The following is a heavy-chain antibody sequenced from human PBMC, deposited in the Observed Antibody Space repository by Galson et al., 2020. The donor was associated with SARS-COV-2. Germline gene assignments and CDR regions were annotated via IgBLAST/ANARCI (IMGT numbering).Heavy chain of an antibody. D-gene: IGHD1-26*01. J-gene: IGHJ4*02. CDR1: GYTLTELS. CDR3: ATSPAWGATNLRTLRY. CDR2: FDPEDGET. V-gene: IGHV1-24*01. Sequence: ASVKVSCKVSGYTLTELSMHWVRQAPGKGLEWMGGFDPEDGETIYAQKFQGRVTMTEDTSTDTAYMELSSLRSEDTAVYYCATSPAWGATNLRTLRYWGQGTLVTVSS.